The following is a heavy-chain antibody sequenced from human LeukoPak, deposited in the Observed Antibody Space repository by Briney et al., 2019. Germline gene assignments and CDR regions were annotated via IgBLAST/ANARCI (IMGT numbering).Heavy chain of an antibody. CDR2: IDWDDDK. Sequence: SGPALVKPTQTLTLTCTFSGFSLSTSGMRVSWIRQPPGKALEWLARIDWDDDKFYSTSLKTRLTISKDTSKNQVVLTMTNMDPVDTATYYCARTYYDNSLQGDDAFDIWGQGTVVTVSS. CDR1: GFSLSTSGMR. V-gene: IGHV2-70*04. CDR3: ARTYYDNSLQGDDAFDI. J-gene: IGHJ3*02. D-gene: IGHD3-22*01.